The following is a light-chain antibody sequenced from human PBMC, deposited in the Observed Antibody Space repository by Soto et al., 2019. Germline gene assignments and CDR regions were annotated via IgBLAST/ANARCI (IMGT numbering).Light chain of an antibody. CDR2: EVS. CDR1: SSDVGGYNY. Sequence: QSALTQPPSASGSPGQSVTISCTGTSSDVGGYNYVSWYQQHPGKAPKLMVYEVSKRPAGVSNRFSGSKSGNTASLTVSGLQAEDEADYYCTSYVGGNNHVFGTGTKVTVL. V-gene: IGLV2-8*01. J-gene: IGLJ1*01. CDR3: TSYVGGNNHV.